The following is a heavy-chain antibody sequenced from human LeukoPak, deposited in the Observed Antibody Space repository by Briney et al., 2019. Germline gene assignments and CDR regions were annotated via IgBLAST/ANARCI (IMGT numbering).Heavy chain of an antibody. V-gene: IGHV4-39*01. J-gene: IGHJ4*02. CDR1: GGSISSSSYY. Sequence: SDTLSLTCTVSGGSISSSSYYWGWIRQPPGKGLEWMGSLYYSGSTYYNPSLKSRVTISVDTSKNQFSLKLSSVTAADTAVYYCARHAPLWFGELGGYFDYWGQGTLVTVSS. D-gene: IGHD3-10*01. CDR2: LYYSGST. CDR3: ARHAPLWFGELGGYFDY.